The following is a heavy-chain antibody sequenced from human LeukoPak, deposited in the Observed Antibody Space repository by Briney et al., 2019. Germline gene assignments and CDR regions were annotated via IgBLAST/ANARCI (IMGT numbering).Heavy chain of an antibody. J-gene: IGHJ4*02. CDR3: ARDSLYCSGGSCPIDY. D-gene: IGHD2-15*01. Sequence: SWVRQPPGKGLEWIGEIYHSGSTNYNPSLKSRVTISVDKSKNQFSLKLSSVTAADTAVYYCARDSLYCSGGSCPIDYWGQGTLVTVSS. CDR2: IYHSGST. V-gene: IGHV4-4*02.